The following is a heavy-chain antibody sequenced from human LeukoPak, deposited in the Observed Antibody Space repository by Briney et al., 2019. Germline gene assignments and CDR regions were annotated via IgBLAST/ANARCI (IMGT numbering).Heavy chain of an antibody. CDR1: GGSISGYY. J-gene: IGHJ4*02. V-gene: IGHV4-59*01. Sequence: SEALSLTCSVSGGSISGYYWSWIRQSPGKGLEWIGYILYSGSTSYNPSLKSRVSISVDTSKNQFSLNLRSVTAADTAIYYCARVGPVIGFYFDYWGQGTLVPVSS. CDR3: ARVGPVIGFYFDY. D-gene: IGHD3-10*01. CDR2: ILYSGST.